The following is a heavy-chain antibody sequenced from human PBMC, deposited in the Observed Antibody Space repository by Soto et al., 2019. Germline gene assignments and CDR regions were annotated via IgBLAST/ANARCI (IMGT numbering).Heavy chain of an antibody. V-gene: IGHV3-7*01. J-gene: IGHJ4*02. CDR1: GFSFGSYW. D-gene: IGHD3-3*01. CDR2: IKDDGSER. Sequence: PGGSLRLSCAVSGFSFGSYWMSWVRQAPGKGLEWLASIKDDGSERYYLDSVKGRFTISRDNAKDSLSLQMNSLSSEDTAFYYCARDVGPVTIFGEALSGYFDFWGQGTLVTVSS. CDR3: ARDVGPVTIFGEALSGYFDF.